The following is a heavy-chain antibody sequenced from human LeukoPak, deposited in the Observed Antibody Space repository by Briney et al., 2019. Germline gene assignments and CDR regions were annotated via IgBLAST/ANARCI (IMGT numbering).Heavy chain of an antibody. CDR2: INSRSSTI. J-gene: IGHJ4*02. D-gene: IGHD3-3*01. Sequence: GGSLRLSCAASRFTFSNYGVNWVRQAPGKGLEWVSYINSRSSTIYYADSVRGRFTISRDNAKNSLYLQMNSLKAEDTAIYYCARDQYDTWSRRGNFDSWGQGTLVIVSS. CDR3: ARDQYDTWSRRGNFDS. V-gene: IGHV3-48*01. CDR1: RFTFSNYG.